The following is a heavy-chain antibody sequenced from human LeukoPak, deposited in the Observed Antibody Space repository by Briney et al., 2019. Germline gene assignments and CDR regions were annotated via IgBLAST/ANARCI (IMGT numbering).Heavy chain of an antibody. Sequence: GASVKVSCKASGYTFTGYSMHWVRQAPGQGLEWMGWINPNSGVTNYAQKFQGGVTMTRDTSISTAYMELSRLRSDDTAVYYCARDGNQLLYGGGGWFDPWGQGTLVTVSP. CDR1: GYTFTGYS. CDR3: ARDGNQLLYGGGGWFDP. CDR2: INPNSGVT. V-gene: IGHV1-2*02. D-gene: IGHD2-2*02. J-gene: IGHJ5*02.